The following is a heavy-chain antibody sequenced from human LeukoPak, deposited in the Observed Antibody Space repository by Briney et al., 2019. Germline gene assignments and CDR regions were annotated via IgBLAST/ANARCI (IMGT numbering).Heavy chain of an antibody. V-gene: IGHV1-46*01. D-gene: IGHD6-19*01. J-gene: IGHJ2*01. Sequence: ASVKVSCKASGYTFTSHDIDWMRQAPGQGLEWLGIINRYNGDTIYAQKFQGRVTLTTDKSTSTVYMELSSLTSDDTAVYYCAKDPSNTSGWYKYFDAWGRGTLVGVSS. CDR2: INRYNGDT. CDR3: AKDPSNTSGWYKYFDA. CDR1: GYTFTSHD.